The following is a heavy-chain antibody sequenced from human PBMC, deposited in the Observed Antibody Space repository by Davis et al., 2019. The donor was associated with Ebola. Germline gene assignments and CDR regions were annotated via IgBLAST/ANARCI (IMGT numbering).Heavy chain of an antibody. J-gene: IGHJ2*01. Sequence: GSLRLSCTDSVITFSSYAMTWIRQAPGKGLEWIGDIYYNGNTNYNPSLKSRVTMSVDTARNQFSLKLTSVTTPDTAVYYCARDEAWLAPGYFDLWGRGTLVTVSS. CDR3: ARDEAWLAPGYFDL. CDR2: IYYNGNT. D-gene: IGHD6-19*01. CDR1: VITFSSYA. V-gene: IGHV4-59*01.